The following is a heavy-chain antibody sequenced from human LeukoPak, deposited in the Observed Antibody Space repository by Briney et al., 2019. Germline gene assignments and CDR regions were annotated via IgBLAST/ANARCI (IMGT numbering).Heavy chain of an antibody. D-gene: IGHD2-2*01. V-gene: IGHV3-7*01. Sequence: GGSLRLSCAASGFTFSSYWMTWVRQAPGKRLEWVANIKQDGSEKKYVDSVKGRFTISRDNAKNSLYLQMNSLRADDTAVYYCARTTSITCYEYWGQGTLVTVTS. CDR1: GFTFSSYW. J-gene: IGHJ4*02. CDR3: ARTTSITCYEY. CDR2: IKQDGSEK.